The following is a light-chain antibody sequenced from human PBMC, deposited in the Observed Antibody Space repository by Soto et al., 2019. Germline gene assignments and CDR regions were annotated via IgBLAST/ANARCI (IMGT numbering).Light chain of an antibody. V-gene: IGKV3-20*01. CDR3: QQLDRSTWT. Sequence: EIVLTQSPGTLSLSPGERATLSCRASQSVSSTYLAWYQQKPGQAPRLLIYGASNRATGIPDRISGSGSGTDFTLTISRLEPEDFAVYYCQQLDRSTWTCGQGTKVEIK. CDR2: GAS. CDR1: QSVSSTY. J-gene: IGKJ1*01.